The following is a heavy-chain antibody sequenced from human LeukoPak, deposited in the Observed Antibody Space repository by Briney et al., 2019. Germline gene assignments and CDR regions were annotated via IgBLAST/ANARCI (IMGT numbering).Heavy chain of an antibody. CDR3: ARDRRHDAFDI. CDR1: GGTFISYA. D-gene: IGHD6-6*01. CDR2: IIPIFGTA. Sequence: ASVTVSFKASGGTFISYAISWVRQAPGQGLEWMGGIIPIFGTANYAQKFQGRVTITTDESTSTAYMELSSLRSEDTAVYYCARDRRHDAFDIRGQGTMVTVSS. J-gene: IGHJ3*02. V-gene: IGHV1-69*05.